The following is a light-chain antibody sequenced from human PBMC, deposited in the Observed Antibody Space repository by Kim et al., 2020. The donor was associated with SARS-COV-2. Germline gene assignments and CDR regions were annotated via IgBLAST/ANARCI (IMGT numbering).Light chain of an antibody. Sequence: QPVLTQPPSASGTPGQRISISCSGGSANIGSNYVHWYQQLPGTAPKLLLFDNDQRPPGVPDRFSGSKSGTAASLAISGLRSEDEADYYCAAWDDSLSGPVFGGGTQLTVL. CDR3: AAWDDSLSGPV. CDR1: SANIGSNY. V-gene: IGLV1-47*02. CDR2: DND. J-gene: IGLJ3*02.